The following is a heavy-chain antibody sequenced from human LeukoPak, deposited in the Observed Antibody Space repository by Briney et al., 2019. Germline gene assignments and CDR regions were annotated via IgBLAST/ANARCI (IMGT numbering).Heavy chain of an antibody. CDR3: ARGRPFDY. Sequence: ASVKVSCKASGYTFTGYYMHWVRQAPGQGLEWMGLINPNSGGINYAQKFQGRVTMTRDTSISTAYMELSRLRSDDTAVYYCARGRPFDYWGQGTLVTVSS. CDR2: INPNSGGI. J-gene: IGHJ4*02. CDR1: GYTFTGYY. V-gene: IGHV1-2*02.